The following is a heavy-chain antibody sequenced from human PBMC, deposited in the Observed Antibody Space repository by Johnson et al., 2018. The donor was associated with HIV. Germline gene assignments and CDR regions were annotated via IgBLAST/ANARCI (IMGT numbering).Heavy chain of an antibody. Sequence: VQLVESGGGVVQPGRSLRLSCAASGFTFSSYDMHWVRQATGKGLEWVSFIGTLADTHYAGSVKGRFTTSRENDKTSVYLQMNSLRAGDTAVYYCARGLGWNTNLAFDIWGRGTVVTVSS. CDR2: IGTLADT. CDR3: ARGLGWNTNLAFDI. CDR1: GFTFSSYD. D-gene: IGHD1/OR15-1a*01. V-gene: IGHV3-13*01. J-gene: IGHJ3*02.